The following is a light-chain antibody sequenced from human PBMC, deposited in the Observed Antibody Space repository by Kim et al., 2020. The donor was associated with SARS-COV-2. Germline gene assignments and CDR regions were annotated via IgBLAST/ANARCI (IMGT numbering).Light chain of an antibody. CDR2: GHN. CDR1: DSTIGAGYD. CDR3: QSYDSSLSGSKV. V-gene: IGLV1-40*01. J-gene: IGLJ2*01. Sequence: VTISCTGSDSTIGAGYDVHWYQHRPGTAPKLLISGHNNRPSGVPDRFSDSKSGTSASLAITGLQAEDEADYYCQSYDSSLSGSKVFGGGTQLTVL.